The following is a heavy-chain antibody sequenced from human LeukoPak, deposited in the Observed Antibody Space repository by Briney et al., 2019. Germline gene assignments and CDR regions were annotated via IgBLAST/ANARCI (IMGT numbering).Heavy chain of an antibody. CDR2: IYYSGST. V-gene: IGHV4-59*01. D-gene: IGHD2-21*01. CDR3: ARGAVVIALSFDI. Sequence: SETLSLTCTVSGGSISSYYWSWIRQPPGKGLEWIGYIYYSGSTNYNPSLKSRVIISVDTSKNQFSLKLSSVTAADTAVYYCARGAVVIALSFDIWGQGTMVTVSS. J-gene: IGHJ3*02. CDR1: GGSISSYY.